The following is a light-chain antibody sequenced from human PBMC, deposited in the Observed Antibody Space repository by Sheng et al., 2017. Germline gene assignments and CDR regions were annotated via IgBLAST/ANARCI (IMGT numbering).Light chain of an antibody. Sequence: EIVMTQSPATLSVSPGERATLSCRASQSVSSNLAWYQQKPGQAPRLLIYGASTRATGIPVRFTGSGSGTDFTLTISRLEPEDFAVYYCQQYHTFGQGTKLEI. CDR1: QSVSSN. V-gene: IGKV3-15*01. CDR2: GAS. CDR3: QQYHT. J-gene: IGKJ2*01.